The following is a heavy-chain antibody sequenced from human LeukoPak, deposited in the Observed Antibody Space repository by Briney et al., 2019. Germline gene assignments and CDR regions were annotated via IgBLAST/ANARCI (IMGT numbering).Heavy chain of an antibody. CDR2: ISTTSSYT. Sequence: PGGSLRLSCAASGFTFSDYYMTWIRQAPGKGLEGVSSISTTSSYTNYAGSVKGRFTISRDNAKNSLYLQMNSLRAEDTAMYYCVTELKGGPADWGEGTMVTVSS. J-gene: IGHJ3*01. D-gene: IGHD2-15*01. V-gene: IGHV3-11*05. CDR3: VTELKGGPAD. CDR1: GFTFSDYY.